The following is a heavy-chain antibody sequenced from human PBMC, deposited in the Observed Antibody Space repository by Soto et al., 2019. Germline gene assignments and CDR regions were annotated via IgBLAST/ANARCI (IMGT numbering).Heavy chain of an antibody. CDR3: TREGAAHDY. CDR2: IRSRAKSYAT. V-gene: IGHV3-73*02. J-gene: IGHJ4*02. CDR1: GFTFSGST. Sequence: EVQLVESGGGLVQPGGSLKLSCAASGFTFSGSTIHWVRQASGKGLEWLGRIRSRAKSYATTHAASLKGRFTISRDDSKSTAYVEMNSLKSEDTAVYYCTREGAAHDYWGQGTLVTVSS. D-gene: IGHD1-26*01.